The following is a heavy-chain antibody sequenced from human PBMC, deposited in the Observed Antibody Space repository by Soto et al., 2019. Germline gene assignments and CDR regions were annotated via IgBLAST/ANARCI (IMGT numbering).Heavy chain of an antibody. J-gene: IGHJ6*02. CDR3: PRDRRGLNSGYDFPIKYYGVDV. Sequence: QVQLVQSGAEVKKPGSSVKVSCKASGGTFSSYTISWVRQAPGQGLEWMGRIIPILGIANYAQKFQGRVTITADKSTSTAHRELSSRRAEATAVYYCPRDRRGLNSGYDFPIKYYGVDVWGQGTTVTVSS. D-gene: IGHD5-12*01. V-gene: IGHV1-69*08. CDR1: GGTFSSYT. CDR2: IIPILGIA.